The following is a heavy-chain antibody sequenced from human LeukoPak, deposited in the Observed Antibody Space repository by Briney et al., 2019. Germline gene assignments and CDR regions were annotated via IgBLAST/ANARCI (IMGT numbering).Heavy chain of an antibody. CDR2: IRSKAYGGTT. V-gene: IGHV3-49*04. J-gene: IGHJ6*03. D-gene: IGHD6-6*01. CDR3: TRGAPGSSSPRVERKGSYYYYYYMDV. CDR1: GFTFGDYA. Sequence: GGSLRLSCTASGFTFGDYAMSWVRQAPGKGLEWVGFIRSKAYGGTTEYAASVKGRFTISRDDSKSIAYLQMNSLKTEDTAVYYCTRGAPGSSSPRVERKGSYYYYYYMDVWGKGTTVTVSS.